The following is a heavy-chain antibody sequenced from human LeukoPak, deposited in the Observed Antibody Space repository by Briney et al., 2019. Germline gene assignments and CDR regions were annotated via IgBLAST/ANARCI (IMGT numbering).Heavy chain of an antibody. CDR2: INPDGNKK. CDR1: GFTFNNYW. Sequence: GGSLRLSCAASGFTFNNYWMSWVRQAPGKGLEWVASINPDGNKKYSADSVKGRFTISRDNAENSLYLQMNSLRVEDTAFYYCERDLAYSRLDYWGQGMLVTVSS. D-gene: IGHD5-18*01. V-gene: IGHV3-7*01. CDR3: ERDLAYSRLDY. J-gene: IGHJ4*02.